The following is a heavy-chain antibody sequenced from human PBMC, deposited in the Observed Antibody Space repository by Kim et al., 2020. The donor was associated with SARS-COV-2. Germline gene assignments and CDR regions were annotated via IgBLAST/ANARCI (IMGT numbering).Heavy chain of an antibody. CDR3: AKESGSGSYYAWTYYYYGMDV. Sequence: GGSLRLSCAASGFPFRRSVLPWVHQAPGKGLEWVAVISYDGSNKYYADSVKGRFTISRDNSKNTLYLQMNSLRAEDTAVYYCAKESGSGSYYAWTYYYYGMDVWGQGTTVTVSS. V-gene: IGHV3-30*18. CDR1: GFPFRRSV. J-gene: IGHJ6*02. D-gene: IGHD3-10*01. CDR2: ISYDGSNK.